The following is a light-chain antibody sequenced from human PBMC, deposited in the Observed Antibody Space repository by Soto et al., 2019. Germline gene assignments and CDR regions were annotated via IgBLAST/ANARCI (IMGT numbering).Light chain of an antibody. V-gene: IGKV3-15*01. CDR2: GAS. J-gene: IGKJ1*01. Sequence: EIVMTQSPATLSVSPGERATLSCRASQSVSSNLAWYQQKPGQAPRLLIYGASTMATGIPARFSGSGSGTEFTLTISSLQSEDFAVYYGQQYNNWPPRRTFGQGTKVEIK. CDR1: QSVSSN. CDR3: QQYNNWPPRRT.